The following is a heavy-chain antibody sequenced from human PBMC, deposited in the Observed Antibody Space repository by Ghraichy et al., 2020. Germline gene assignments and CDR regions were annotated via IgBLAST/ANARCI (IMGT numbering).Heavy chain of an antibody. V-gene: IGHV4-39*01. Sequence: SETLSLTCTVSGGSISSSSYYWGWIRQPPGKGLEWIGSIYYSGSTYYNPSLKSRVTISVDTSKNQFSLKLSSVTAADTAVYYCARHSPLAYCGGDCYSGVDYWGQGTLVTVSS. CDR2: IYYSGST. CDR3: ARHSPLAYCGGDCYSGVDY. D-gene: IGHD2-21*02. CDR1: GGSISSSSYY. J-gene: IGHJ4*02.